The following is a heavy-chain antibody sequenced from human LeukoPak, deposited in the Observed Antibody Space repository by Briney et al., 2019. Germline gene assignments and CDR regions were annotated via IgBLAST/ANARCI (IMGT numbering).Heavy chain of an antibody. V-gene: IGHV3-23*05. J-gene: IGHJ4*02. D-gene: IGHD4-17*01. CDR1: GFTFSNYA. CDR2: IDGRGSST. CDR3: ANEIRPNDY. Sequence: SGGSLRLSCAASGFTFSNYAMSWVRQAPNKGLEWVSTIDGRGSSTFYADSVKGRFTISRDNSKNTLYLQMNSLRAEDTAVYYCANEIRPNDYWGQGTQVTVSS.